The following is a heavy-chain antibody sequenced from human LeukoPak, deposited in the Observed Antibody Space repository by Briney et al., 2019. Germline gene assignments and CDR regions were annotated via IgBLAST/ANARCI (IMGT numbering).Heavy chain of an antibody. J-gene: IGHJ3*02. CDR3: GGEIASSYAFDI. CDR2: TYYRSKWYN. D-gene: IGHD2-21*01. Sequence: SQTLSLTCAISGDSVSSNIAAWNWIRQSPSRGLEWLGRTYYRSKWYNDYSVSLKGRLTINPDTSKNQFSLQLDSATPEDTAVYYCGGEIASSYAFDIWGQGTRVTVSS. CDR1: GDSVSSNIAA. V-gene: IGHV6-1*01.